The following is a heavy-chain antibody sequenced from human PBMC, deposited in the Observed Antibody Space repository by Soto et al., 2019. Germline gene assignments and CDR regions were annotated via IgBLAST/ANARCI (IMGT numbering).Heavy chain of an antibody. Sequence: GGSLRLSCAASGFTFSSYGMHWVRQAPGKGLEWVAVIWYDGSNKYYADSVKGRFTISRDNSKNTLYLQMNSLRAEDTAVYYCARDRGVVNAFDYWGQGTLVTVSS. CDR3: ARDRGVVNAFDY. CDR1: GFTFSSYG. V-gene: IGHV3-33*01. D-gene: IGHD3-3*01. J-gene: IGHJ4*02. CDR2: IWYDGSNK.